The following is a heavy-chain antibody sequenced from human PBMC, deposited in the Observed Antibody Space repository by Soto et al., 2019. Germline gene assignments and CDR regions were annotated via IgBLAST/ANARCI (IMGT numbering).Heavy chain of an antibody. CDR3: AILNGDILTGQNWFDP. V-gene: IGHV4-30-4*01. D-gene: IGHD3-9*01. CDR1: GGSLSSGDYY. J-gene: IGHJ5*02. CDR2: IYYSGST. Sequence: SETLSLTCTVSGGSLSSGDYYWGWIRQPPGKGLEWIGYIYYSGSTYYNPSLKSRVTISVDTSKNQFSLKLSSVTAADTAVYYCAILNGDILTGQNWFDPWGQGTLVTVSS.